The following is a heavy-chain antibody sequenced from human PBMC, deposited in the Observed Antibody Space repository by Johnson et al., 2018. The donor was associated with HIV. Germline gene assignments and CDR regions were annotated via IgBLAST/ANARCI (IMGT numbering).Heavy chain of an antibody. Sequence: HVQLVEAGGGVVQPGGSLRLSCAASGFIFNTFGMHLVRQAPGKGLEWVAFIRYDGSIQYYADSVQGRFTISRDNSKNTLYLQMHSLRLEDPAVYYCAKVRWLLLDNEAFDSWGQGTMVTVS. CDR3: AKVRWLLLDNEAFDS. V-gene: IGHV3-30*02. J-gene: IGHJ3*02. CDR2: IRYDGSIQ. CDR1: GFIFNTFG. D-gene: IGHD2-21*02.